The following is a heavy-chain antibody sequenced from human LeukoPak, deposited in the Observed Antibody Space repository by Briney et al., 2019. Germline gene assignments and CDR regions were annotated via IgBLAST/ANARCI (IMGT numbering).Heavy chain of an antibody. CDR1: GFTFSSYS. V-gene: IGHV3-21*01. J-gene: IGHJ4*02. D-gene: IGHD3-10*01. CDR3: ARDAYGRFGELFY. Sequence: GGSLRLSCAASGFTFSSYSMNWVRQAPGKGLEWVSSISSSSSYIYYADSVKGRFTISRDNAKNSLYLQMNSLRAEDTAVYYCARDAYGRFGELFYGGQGTLVTVSS. CDR2: ISSSSSYI.